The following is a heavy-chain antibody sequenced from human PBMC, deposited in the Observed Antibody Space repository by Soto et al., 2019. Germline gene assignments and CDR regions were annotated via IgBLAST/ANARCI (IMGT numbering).Heavy chain of an antibody. J-gene: IGHJ4*02. CDR2: ISPTGGST. Sequence: VQLLESGGNLVQPGGSLRLSCAGSGFPFSTYAVSWVRQTPGKGLEWVSAISPTGGSTYYAASVRGRFTISRDNSKNTVFLQMSSLRAEDTAIYYCAKAKRGILPTTTGGLDYWGQGTVLSVSS. D-gene: IGHD4-4*01. CDR1: GFPFSTYA. V-gene: IGHV3-23*01. CDR3: AKAKRGILPTTTGGLDY.